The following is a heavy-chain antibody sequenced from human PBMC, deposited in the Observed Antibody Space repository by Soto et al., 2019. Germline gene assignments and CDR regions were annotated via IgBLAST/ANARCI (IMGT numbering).Heavy chain of an antibody. CDR3: ARGPRGLYHHDY. D-gene: IGHD2-2*01. CDR2: INMDGSST. Sequence: VLPLRVSCGAAGGTSVGVWMHWIRQAAGKGLVWVPRINMDGSSTNYADSVKGRFTISRDNAKNTLYLQMNSLRVDDTAVYYCARGPRGLYHHDYWGQGALVT. J-gene: IGHJ4*02. CDR1: GGTSVGVW. V-gene: IGHV3-74*01.